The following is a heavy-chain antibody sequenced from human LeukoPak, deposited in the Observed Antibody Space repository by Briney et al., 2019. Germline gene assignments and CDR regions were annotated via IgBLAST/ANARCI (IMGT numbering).Heavy chain of an antibody. J-gene: IGHJ4*02. Sequence: GGSLRLSCAASGFTFSSYGMHWVRQAPGKGLEWVAVISYDGSNKYYADSAKGRFTISRDNSKNTLYLRMNSLRAEDTAVYYCAKDGGTYYFDYWGQGTLVTVSS. CDR1: GFTFSSYG. CDR2: ISYDGSNK. D-gene: IGHD3-3*01. CDR3: AKDGGTYYFDY. V-gene: IGHV3-30*18.